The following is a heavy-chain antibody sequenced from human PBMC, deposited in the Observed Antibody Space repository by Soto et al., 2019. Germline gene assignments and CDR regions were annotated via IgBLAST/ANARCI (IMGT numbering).Heavy chain of an antibody. D-gene: IGHD6-6*01. CDR3: ARAARLYLSWFDP. Sequence: QLQLQESGPGLVKPSETLSLTCTVSGGSISSSSYYWGWIRQPPGKGLEWIGSIYYSGSTYYNPSLNSRVTISVDTSKNQFSLKLSSVTAADTAVYYCARAARLYLSWFDPWGQGTLVTVSS. CDR1: GGSISSSSYY. V-gene: IGHV4-39*01. J-gene: IGHJ5*02. CDR2: IYYSGST.